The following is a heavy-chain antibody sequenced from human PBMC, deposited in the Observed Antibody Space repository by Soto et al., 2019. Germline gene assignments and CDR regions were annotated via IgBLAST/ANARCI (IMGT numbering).Heavy chain of an antibody. D-gene: IGHD2-2*01. CDR1: GFTFSNAW. CDR3: TRGPVGSTRPLDY. V-gene: IGHV3-15*01. Sequence: EVQLVESGGGLVEPGGSLRLSCAASGFTFSNAWMSWVRQAPGKGLEWVGRIKSKSEGETIDYAAPVKGRFTISRDDSKNTVYLQMNSLKSEDTGVYYCTRGPVGSTRPLDYWGQGTLVTVSS. CDR2: IKSKSEGETI. J-gene: IGHJ4*02.